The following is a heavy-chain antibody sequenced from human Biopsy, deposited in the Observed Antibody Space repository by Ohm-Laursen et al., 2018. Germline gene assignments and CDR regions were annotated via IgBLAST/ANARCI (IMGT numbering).Heavy chain of an antibody. CDR2: VYYTGST. CDR1: GDSISSYY. CDR3: ARDRGYYSDRTVPGYFDL. D-gene: IGHD3-22*01. Sequence: SETLSLTSTASGDSISSYYWSWIRQPPGKGLEWIGYVYYTGSTDYNPSLQSRVTISVDTSKNHFSLRLRSVTPADTAIYYCARDRGYYSDRTVPGYFDLWGRGTLVTVSS. J-gene: IGHJ2*01. V-gene: IGHV4-59*01.